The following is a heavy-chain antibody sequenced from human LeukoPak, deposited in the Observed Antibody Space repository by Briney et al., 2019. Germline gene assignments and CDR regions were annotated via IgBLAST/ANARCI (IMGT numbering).Heavy chain of an antibody. CDR3: TTNTNYVRGALGY. Sequence: PGGSLRLSCAASGFTFSNAWMTWVRQAPGKGLEWVGRIKSKADGGTTDYAAPVKGRFTISRDDSKNTLYLQMNSLKTEDTAVYYCTTNTNYVRGALGYWGQGTLVTVSS. D-gene: IGHD4-11*01. CDR1: GFTFSNAW. CDR2: IKSKADGGTT. J-gene: IGHJ4*02. V-gene: IGHV3-15*01.